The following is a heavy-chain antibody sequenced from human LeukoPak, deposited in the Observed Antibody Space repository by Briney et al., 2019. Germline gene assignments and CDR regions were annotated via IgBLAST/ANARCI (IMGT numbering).Heavy chain of an antibody. Sequence: WASVKVSCKASGYTFTSYGISWVRQAPRQGLEWMGWISAYNGNTNYAQKLQGRVTMTTDTSTSTAYMELRSLRSDDTAVYYCARALGSGHRKVYFDYRGQGTLVTVSS. V-gene: IGHV1-18*01. CDR1: GYTFTSYG. D-gene: IGHD2-2*03. J-gene: IGHJ4*02. CDR3: ARALGSGHRKVYFDY. CDR2: ISAYNGNT.